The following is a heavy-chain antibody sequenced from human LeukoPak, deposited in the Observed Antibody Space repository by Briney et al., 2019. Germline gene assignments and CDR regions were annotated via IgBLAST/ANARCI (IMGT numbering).Heavy chain of an antibody. Sequence: GGSLRLSCAASGFTFSDYSMNWVRQAPGKGLEWVSYISGSSSTIYYADSVKGRFTISRDNAKNSLYLQMNSLRADDTAVYYCARSPYNWNDDDAFDIWGQGTMVTVSS. V-gene: IGHV3-48*01. CDR1: GFTFSDYS. D-gene: IGHD1-1*01. CDR2: ISGSSSTI. CDR3: ARSPYNWNDDDAFDI. J-gene: IGHJ3*02.